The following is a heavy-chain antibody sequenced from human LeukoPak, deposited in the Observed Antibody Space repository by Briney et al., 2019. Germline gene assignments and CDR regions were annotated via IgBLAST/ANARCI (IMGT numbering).Heavy chain of an antibody. J-gene: IGHJ4*02. D-gene: IGHD2/OR15-2a*01. Sequence: GGSLRLSCAASGNYWMHWVRQAPGKGLVWVSHINSDGSWTSYADSVKGRFTISKDNAKNTVYLQMNSLRAEDTAVYYCVSFYESYWGRGTLVTVSS. CDR3: VSFYESY. CDR2: INSDGSWT. CDR1: GNYW. V-gene: IGHV3-74*01.